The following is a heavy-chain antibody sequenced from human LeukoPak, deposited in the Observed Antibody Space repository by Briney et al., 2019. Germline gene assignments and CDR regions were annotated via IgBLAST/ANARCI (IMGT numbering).Heavy chain of an antibody. Sequence: PGGSLRLSCAASGFTFDDYAMHWIRQAPGKGLEWVSGISWNSGSIGYADSVKGRFTISRDNSKNTLYLQMNSLRAEDTAVYYCAKPITIFGVVTYYFDYWGQGTLVTVSS. D-gene: IGHD3-3*01. CDR3: AKPITIFGVVTYYFDY. CDR2: ISWNSGSI. J-gene: IGHJ4*02. CDR1: GFTFDDYA. V-gene: IGHV3-9*01.